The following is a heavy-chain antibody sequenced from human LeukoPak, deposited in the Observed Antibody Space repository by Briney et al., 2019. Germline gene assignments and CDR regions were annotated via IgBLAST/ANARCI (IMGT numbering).Heavy chain of an antibody. V-gene: IGHV1-8*01. D-gene: IGHD1-14*01. CDR2: MNPNSGNT. J-gene: IGHJ6*03. CDR1: GYTFTSYD. Sequence: ASVKVSCKASGYTFTSYDINWVRQATGQGLEWMGWMNPNSGNTGYAQKFQGRVTMTRNTSISTAYMELSSLRSEDTAVYYCARAQTTDYYMDVWGKGTTVTISS. CDR3: ARAQTTDYYMDV.